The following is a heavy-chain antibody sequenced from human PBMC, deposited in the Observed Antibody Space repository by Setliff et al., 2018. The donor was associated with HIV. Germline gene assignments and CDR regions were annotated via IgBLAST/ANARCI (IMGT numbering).Heavy chain of an antibody. Sequence: ASVKVSCKASGGTFSDYGVTWVRQAPGQGLEWMGVINPSGGTTRYAQKFQGRVTLTRDPSTNTVYMEVSSLTSEDTAVYYCAREGGTTGGNIVIVTAPFFYLDVWGRGTLVTVLL. J-gene: IGHJ2*01. CDR2: INPSGGTT. V-gene: IGHV1-46*01. D-gene: IGHD2-21*02. CDR3: AREGGTTGGNIVIVTAPFFYLDV. CDR1: GGTFSDYG.